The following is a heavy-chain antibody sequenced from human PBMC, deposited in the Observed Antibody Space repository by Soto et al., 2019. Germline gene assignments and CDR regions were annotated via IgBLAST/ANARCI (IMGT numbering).Heavy chain of an antibody. CDR2: IYYSGST. Sequence: SETLSLTCTVSGGSISSYYWSWIRQPPGKGLEWIGYIYYSGSTNYNPSLKSRVTISVDTSKNQFSLKLSSVTAADTAVYYCARVNSSGYYYEVVAFDIWGQGTMVTVSS. CDR3: ARVNSSGYYYEVVAFDI. J-gene: IGHJ3*02. V-gene: IGHV4-59*01. D-gene: IGHD3-22*01. CDR1: GGSISSYY.